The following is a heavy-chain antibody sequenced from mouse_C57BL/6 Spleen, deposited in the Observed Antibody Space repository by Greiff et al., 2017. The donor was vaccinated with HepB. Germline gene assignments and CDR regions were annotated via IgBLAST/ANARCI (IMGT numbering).Heavy chain of an antibody. CDR3: TRRLGRDY. Sequence: EVQLQQSGAELVRPGASVKLSCTASGFNIKDDYMHWVKQRPEQGLEWIGWIDPENGDTEYASKFQGKATITADTSSNTAYLQLSSLTSEDTAVYYCTRRLGRDYWGQGTTLTVSS. CDR1: GFNIKDDY. V-gene: IGHV14-4*01. J-gene: IGHJ2*01. CDR2: IDPENGDT. D-gene: IGHD4-1*01.